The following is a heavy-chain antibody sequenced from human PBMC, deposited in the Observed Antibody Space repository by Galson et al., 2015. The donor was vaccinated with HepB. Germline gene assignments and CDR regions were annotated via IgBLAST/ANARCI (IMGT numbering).Heavy chain of an antibody. J-gene: IGHJ4*02. D-gene: IGHD3-3*01. CDR2: IYSGGGGT. Sequence: SLRLSCAASGFTVSSNYMSWVRQAPGKGLEWVSVIYSGGGGTSYADSVKGRFTISRDNSKNTLYLQMNSLSAEDTAVYYCVRDPRGGDCWGQGTLVTVSS. V-gene: IGHV3-66*01. CDR3: VRDPRGGDC. CDR1: GFTVSSNY.